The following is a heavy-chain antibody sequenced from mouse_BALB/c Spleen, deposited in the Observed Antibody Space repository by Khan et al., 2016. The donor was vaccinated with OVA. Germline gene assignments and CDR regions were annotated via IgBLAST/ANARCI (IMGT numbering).Heavy chain of an antibody. CDR3: RTQYGHAPMDY. V-gene: IGHV5-6*01. CDR1: GFTFTSFG. CDR2: ISSGGSYP. D-gene: IGHD1-1*01. Sequence: EVELVESGGALVKPGGSLKLSCEAAGFTFTSFGMYWVRQTPDKTLEWVATISSGGSYPSYTDSVKGRFTISRDNAKNTLYLQMSSLRSEDTATYCCRTQYGHAPMDYWGQGTSVTVSS. J-gene: IGHJ4*01.